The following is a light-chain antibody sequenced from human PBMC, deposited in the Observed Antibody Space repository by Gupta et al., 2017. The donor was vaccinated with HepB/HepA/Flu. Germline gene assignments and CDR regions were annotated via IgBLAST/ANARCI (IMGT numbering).Light chain of an antibody. J-gene: IGKJ1*01. V-gene: IGKV4-1*01. Sequence: IVMTLPPYSPAASLGERATINCKSSQSGLDSSKNKNYLTWYQQKPGQPPKLLIYWASTRESGVPDRFSGRGSGTDFTLTISSLQTEDVAVYYCQQYDSTPQTFGQGTKVEIK. CDR2: WAS. CDR1: QSGLDSSKNKNY. CDR3: QQYDSTPQT.